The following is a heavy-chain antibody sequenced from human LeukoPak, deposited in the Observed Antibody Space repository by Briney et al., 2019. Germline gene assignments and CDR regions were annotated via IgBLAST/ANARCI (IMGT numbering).Heavy chain of an antibody. CDR3: AREPPGY. J-gene: IGHJ4*02. CDR1: GGSVTSGNYY. Sequence: SETLSLTCTVSGGSVTSGNYYWNWIRQPAGKGLEWIGRIYTNGGASYNPSLKSRVTISIDASKNQFSLKLSSVTAADTAAYYCAREPPGYWGQGILVTVSS. CDR2: IYTNGGA. V-gene: IGHV4-61*02.